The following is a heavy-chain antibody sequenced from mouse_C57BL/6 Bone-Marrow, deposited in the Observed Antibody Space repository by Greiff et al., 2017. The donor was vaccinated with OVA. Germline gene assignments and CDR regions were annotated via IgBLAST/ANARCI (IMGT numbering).Heavy chain of an antibody. D-gene: IGHD2-4*01. CDR1: GYTFTSYW. J-gene: IGHJ1*03. CDR3: ARGGLRRVSLYWYFDV. CDR2: IHPNSGST. V-gene: IGHV1-64*01. Sequence: QVQLQQPGAELVKPGASVKLSCKASGYTFTSYWMHWVKQRPGQGLEWIGMIHPNSGSTNYNEKFKSKATLTVDKSSSTAYMQLSSLTSEDSAVYYCARGGLRRVSLYWYFDVWGTGTKVTVSS.